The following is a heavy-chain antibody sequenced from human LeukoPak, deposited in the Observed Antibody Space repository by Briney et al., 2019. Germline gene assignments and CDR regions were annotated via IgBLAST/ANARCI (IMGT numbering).Heavy chain of an antibody. Sequence: SETLSLTCTVSGDFLSSHYWSWIRQPPGKELEWIGYIYYSGSTNYNPSLNSRVTISADTSKNRFSLNLISVTAADTAVYYCLYGGNSGDWLYWGQGTLVTVSS. CDR2: IYYSGST. CDR1: GDFLSSHY. V-gene: IGHV4-59*11. D-gene: IGHD4-23*01. CDR3: LYGGNSGDWLY. J-gene: IGHJ4*02.